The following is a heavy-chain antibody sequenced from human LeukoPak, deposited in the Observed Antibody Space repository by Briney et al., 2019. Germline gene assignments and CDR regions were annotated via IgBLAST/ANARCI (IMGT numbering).Heavy chain of an antibody. D-gene: IGHD2-21*01. Sequence: ASVRVSCKASGYTFTDYYIHWVRQAPGQGLEWMGWINPNSDYTFYAQKFQGRVTLTRDTSISTVYMELTTLTSDDTALYYCAVAPGDYWGQGTLVSVSS. CDR2: INPNSDYT. CDR1: GYTFTDYY. CDR3: AVAPGDY. V-gene: IGHV1-2*02. J-gene: IGHJ4*02.